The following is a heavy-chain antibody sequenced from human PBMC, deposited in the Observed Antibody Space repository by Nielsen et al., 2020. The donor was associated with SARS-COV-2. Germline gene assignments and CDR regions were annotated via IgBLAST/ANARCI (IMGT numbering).Heavy chain of an antibody. CDR3: ARGHYYYGNSGYYYVPFDY. CDR1: GFTFSTYA. CDR2: IIGGGGRT. J-gene: IGHJ4*02. V-gene: IGHV3-23*01. Sequence: GESLKISCATSGFTFSTYAMSWVRQAPGKGLEWVSGIIGGGGRTHYADSVEGRFTISRDNSKNTLYLDLNSLRPEDTAIYYCARGHYYYGNSGYYYVPFDYWGRGTLVTVPS. D-gene: IGHD3-22*01.